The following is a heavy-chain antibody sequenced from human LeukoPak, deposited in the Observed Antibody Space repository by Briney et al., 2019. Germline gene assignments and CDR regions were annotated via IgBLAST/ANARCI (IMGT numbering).Heavy chain of an antibody. CDR1: GGSISSYY. Sequence: SETLSLTCTVSGGSISSYYWSWIRQPPGKGLEWIGYIYYSGSTNYNPSLKSRVTISVDTSKNQFSLKLSSVTAADTAVYYCARESPPYSGSCIDYWGQGTLVTVSS. CDR3: ARESPPYSGSCIDY. V-gene: IGHV4-59*01. CDR2: IYYSGST. J-gene: IGHJ4*02. D-gene: IGHD1-26*01.